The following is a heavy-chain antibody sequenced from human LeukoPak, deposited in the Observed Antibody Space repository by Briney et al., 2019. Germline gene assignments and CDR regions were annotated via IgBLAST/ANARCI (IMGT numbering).Heavy chain of an antibody. D-gene: IGHD3-3*01. Sequence: ASVKVSCKASGYTFTSYDINWVRQATGQGLEWMGWMNPNSGNTGYAQKFQGRVTMTRNTSISTAYMELSSLRSEDTAVYYCARSRFILGVVKRGFDPWGQGTPVTVSS. CDR1: GYTFTSYD. J-gene: IGHJ5*02. CDR2: MNPNSGNT. CDR3: ARSRFILGVVKRGFDP. V-gene: IGHV1-8*01.